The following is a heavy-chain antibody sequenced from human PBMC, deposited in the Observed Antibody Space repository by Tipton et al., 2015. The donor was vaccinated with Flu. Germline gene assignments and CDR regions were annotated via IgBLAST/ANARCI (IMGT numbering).Heavy chain of an antibody. V-gene: IGHV3-30*10. J-gene: IGHJ4*02. D-gene: IGHD2-2*01. CDR1: GFTFSSYA. Sequence: RSLRLSCAASGFTFSSYAMHWVRQAPGKGLEWVAVISYDGSNKYYTDSVKGRFTISRDNSKTTLYLQMNSLRAEDTAVYYCARDDLAPAIGVYFDYWGQGTLVTVSS. CDR2: ISYDGSNK. CDR3: ARDDLAPAIGVYFDY.